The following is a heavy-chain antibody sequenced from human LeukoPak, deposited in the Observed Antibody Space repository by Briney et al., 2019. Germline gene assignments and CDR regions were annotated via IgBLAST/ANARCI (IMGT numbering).Heavy chain of an antibody. CDR1: GFTFSSYW. V-gene: IGHV3-74*03. D-gene: IGHD2-8*01. J-gene: IGHJ4*02. Sequence: GGSLRLSCAASGFTFSSYWMHWVRQAPGKGLVWVSRIENDGTGALYADAVEGRFTISRDNAKNMLYLQMNSLRAEDTAVYYCVRGGLNGNWGQGTLVTVSS. CDR3: VRGGLNGN. CDR2: IENDGTGA.